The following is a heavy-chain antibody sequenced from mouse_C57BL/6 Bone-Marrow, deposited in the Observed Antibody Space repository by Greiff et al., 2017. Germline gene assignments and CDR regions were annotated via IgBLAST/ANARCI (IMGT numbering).Heavy chain of an antibody. CDR3: ARLSSTVVATRYFDV. CDR1: GYSITSDY. J-gene: IGHJ1*03. V-gene: IGHV3-8*01. D-gene: IGHD1-1*01. CDR2: ISYSGST. Sequence: EVKLVESGPGLAKPSQTLSLTCSVTGYSITSDYWNWIRKFPGNKLEYMGYISYSGSTYYNPSLKSRISITRDTSKNQYYLQLKSVTTEDTATYYCARLSSTVVATRYFDVWGTGTTVTVSS.